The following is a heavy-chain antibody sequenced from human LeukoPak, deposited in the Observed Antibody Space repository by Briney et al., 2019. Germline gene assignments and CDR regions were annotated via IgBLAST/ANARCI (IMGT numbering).Heavy chain of an antibody. CDR3: ARRKAAFDI. V-gene: IGHV4-38-2*01. CDR2: IYHSGST. J-gene: IGHJ3*02. Sequence: PSGTLSLTCAVSGYSISSGYYWGWIRQPPGKGLEWIGSIYHSGSTYYNPSLKSRVTISVDTSKNQFSLKLSSVTAADTAVYYCARRKAAFDIWGQGTMVTVSS. CDR1: GYSISSGYY.